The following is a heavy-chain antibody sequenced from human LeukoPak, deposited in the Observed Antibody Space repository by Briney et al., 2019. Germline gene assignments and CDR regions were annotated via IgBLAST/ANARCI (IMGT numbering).Heavy chain of an antibody. CDR1: GFTLSGAW. Sequence: GGSLRLSCAASGFTLSGAWMSWVRQAPGKGLECVSVIYGGGNTYYADSVGGRFTISRDNSKNTLYLQMNSLRAEDTAVYYCAKKYGSGWSYYYYYGMDVWGQGTTVTVSS. D-gene: IGHD6-19*01. J-gene: IGHJ6*02. V-gene: IGHV3-53*01. CDR3: AKKYGSGWSYYYYYGMDV. CDR2: IYGGGNT.